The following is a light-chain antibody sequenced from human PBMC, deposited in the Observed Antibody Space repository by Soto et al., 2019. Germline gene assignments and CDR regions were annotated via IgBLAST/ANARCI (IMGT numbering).Light chain of an antibody. CDR1: TSNIGTNY. CDR3: AAWDDSLNGL. Sequence: QSVLTQPPSASGTPGQRVTISCSGSTSNIGTNYVYWYQQLPGTAPRLLMYSTNKRPSGVPDRFSGSKSGTSAFLAITGLRSEDEADYYCAAWDDSLNGLFGGGTKLTVL. CDR2: STN. V-gene: IGLV1-47*02. J-gene: IGLJ3*02.